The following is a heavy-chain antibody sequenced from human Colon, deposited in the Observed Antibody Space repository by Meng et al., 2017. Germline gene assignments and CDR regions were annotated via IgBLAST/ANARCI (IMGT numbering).Heavy chain of an antibody. D-gene: IGHD4-17*01. J-gene: IGHJ4*02. CDR2: IHSSGST. CDR3: ARRGGDYLEVYFDY. V-gene: IGHV4-31*03. CDR1: GGSISSGDYY. Sequence: QVHLQESGPGLVNPSQPLSLTCSASGGSISSGDYYWSWLRQHPGEGLEWIGYIHSSGSTYYNPSLRRRVMVSLDTSKNQFSLRLSSVTAADTAIYYCARRGGDYLEVYFDYWGQGSLVTVSS.